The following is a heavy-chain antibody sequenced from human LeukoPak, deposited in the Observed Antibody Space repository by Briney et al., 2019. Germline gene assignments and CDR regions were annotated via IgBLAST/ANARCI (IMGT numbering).Heavy chain of an antibody. V-gene: IGHV3-30-3*01. J-gene: IGHJ4*02. CDR2: ISHDGTNK. D-gene: IGHD3-22*01. CDR3: ARHRGPSLHSSGYFDY. CDR1: GFPFSGYA. Sequence: GGSLRLSCAASGFPFSGYAIHWVRQAPGKGLEWVAVISHDGTNKYYADSVKGRFTISRDNSKNTLYLQMNSLRTEDTAVYYCARHRGPSLHSSGYFDYWGQGTLVTVSS.